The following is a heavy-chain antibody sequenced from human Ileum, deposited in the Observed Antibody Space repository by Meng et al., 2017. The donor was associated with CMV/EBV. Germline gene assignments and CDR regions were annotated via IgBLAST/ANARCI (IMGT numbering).Heavy chain of an antibody. CDR1: GFNFSSYS. D-gene: IGHD3-3*01. CDR2: ISSSSSYI. Sequence: AYGFNFSSYSRNSVRQAPGKGLEWVSSISSSSSYIYYADSVKGRFTISRDNAKNSLYLQMNSLRAEDTAVYYCTYYDFWSGYIFDPWGQGTLVTVSS. CDR3: TYYDFWSGYIFDP. J-gene: IGHJ5*02. V-gene: IGHV3-21*01.